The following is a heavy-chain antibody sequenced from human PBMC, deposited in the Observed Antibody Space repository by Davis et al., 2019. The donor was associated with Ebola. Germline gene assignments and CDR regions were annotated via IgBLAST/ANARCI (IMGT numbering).Heavy chain of an antibody. V-gene: IGHV3-48*02. CDR1: GLTFSSFS. CDR3: VRDDDASGTYVHANS. J-gene: IGHJ4*02. Sequence: PGGSLTLSCAASGLTFSSFSINCVRQAPGKGLEWLSYIGHNNWAILYADSVKGRFTTSGDSAKNSVYLQMNSLKDDDTAVYYCVRDDDASGTYVHANSWGQGTLVTVSS. CDR2: IGHNNWAI. D-gene: IGHD3-10*01.